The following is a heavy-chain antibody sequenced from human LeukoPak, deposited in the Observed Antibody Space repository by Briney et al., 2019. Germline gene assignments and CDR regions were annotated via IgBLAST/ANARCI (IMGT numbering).Heavy chain of an antibody. CDR2: ISANSGNT. V-gene: IGHV1-18*01. CDR1: GYTFTING. CDR3: ARDRNHAFDF. J-gene: IGHJ3*01. Sequence: GASVKVSCKASGYTFTINGTSWVRQAPGQGLEWMGWISANSGNTNYAQRLQGRVTMTTDTSTTTAYMELRSLRSDDTAVYYCARDRNHAFDFWGQGTMVTVSS.